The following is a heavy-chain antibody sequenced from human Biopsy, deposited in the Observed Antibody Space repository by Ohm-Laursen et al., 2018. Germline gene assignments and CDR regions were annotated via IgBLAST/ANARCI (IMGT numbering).Heavy chain of an antibody. J-gene: IGHJ3*01. CDR1: GDSITTYY. V-gene: IGHV4-59*08. D-gene: IGHD3-10*01. CDR3: ARRLPLRGYAFDV. Sequence: DTLSLTYTVSGDSITTYYWNWIRQAPGKGLEWIGNIYYRGNTNYSPSLKSRVTISLDTSKNRFSLKLNSVTATDTAVYYCARRLPLRGYAFDVWGQGTLVTVSS. CDR2: IYYRGNT.